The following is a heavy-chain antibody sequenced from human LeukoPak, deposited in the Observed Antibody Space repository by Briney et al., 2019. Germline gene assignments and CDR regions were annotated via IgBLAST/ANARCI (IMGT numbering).Heavy chain of an antibody. D-gene: IGHD2-2*01. CDR1: GFTFSSYW. CDR2: IKKDGSEK. Sequence: GGSLRLSCAASGFTFSSYWMSWVRQAPGKGLEWVANIKKDGSEKYYVDSVKGRFTISRDSAKNSLYLQMNSLRAEDTAVYYCARESCSRSYYYYMDVWGKGTTVTVSS. V-gene: IGHV3-7*01. CDR3: ARESCSRSYYYYMDV. J-gene: IGHJ6*03.